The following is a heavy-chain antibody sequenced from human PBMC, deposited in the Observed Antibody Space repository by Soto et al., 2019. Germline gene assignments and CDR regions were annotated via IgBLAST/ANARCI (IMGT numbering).Heavy chain of an antibody. CDR3: ARDPLWGTAMVLWYFDL. Sequence: GGSLRLSCAASGFTFSSYWMSWVRQAPGKGLEWVANIKQDGSEKYYVDSVKGRFTISRDNAKNSLYLQMNGLRAEDTAVYYCARDPLWGTAMVLWYFDLWGRGTLVTVSS. J-gene: IGHJ2*01. CDR2: IKQDGSEK. CDR1: GFTFSSYW. V-gene: IGHV3-7*01. D-gene: IGHD5-18*01.